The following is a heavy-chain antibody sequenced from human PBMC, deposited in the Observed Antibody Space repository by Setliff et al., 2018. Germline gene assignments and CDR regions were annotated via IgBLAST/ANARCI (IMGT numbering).Heavy chain of an antibody. J-gene: IGHJ3*01. Sequence: GGSLRLSCAASGFTLSDHYMDWVRQAPGKGLEWVGRIRKKTKSYSTDYAASVKGRFTMSRDDLKNSVDLQMNGLKTEDTAVYYCVRVLDYYDSNGYSVDAFDVWGQGTMVTVSS. V-gene: IGHV3-72*01. CDR1: GFTLSDHY. CDR3: VRVLDYYDSNGYSVDAFDV. D-gene: IGHD3-22*01. CDR2: IRKKTKSYST.